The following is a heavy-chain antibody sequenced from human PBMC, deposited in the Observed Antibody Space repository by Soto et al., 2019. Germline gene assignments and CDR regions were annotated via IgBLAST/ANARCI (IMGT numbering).Heavy chain of an antibody. CDR3: ARDQGIASSGPFDY. D-gene: IGHD6-13*01. CDR1: GDSISNYC. V-gene: IGHV4-59*01. CDR2: IYHSGNT. Sequence: LETLPLSWTVSGDSISNYCWIWIRQAPGKGLEWIGFIYHSGNTNYDPSLKSRVTMSIDTSKSQFSLKLNSVTAADTAVYYCARDQGIASSGPFDYWGPGTLVTVSS. J-gene: IGHJ4*02.